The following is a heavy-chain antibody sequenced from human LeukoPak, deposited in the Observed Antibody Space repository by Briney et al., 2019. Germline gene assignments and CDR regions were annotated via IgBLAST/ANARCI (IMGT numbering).Heavy chain of an antibody. V-gene: IGHV3-30*18. Sequence: PGGSLRLTCAGSGFNFGDYYMSWVRQAPGKGLEWVAVISFDGSDKYYADSVKGRFTISRDHSKNTLYLQMSSLRAGDTAVYYCAKGRVEQWLAPDFNSWGQGTLVTVSS. CDR1: GFNFGDYY. CDR3: AKGRVEQWLAPDFNS. D-gene: IGHD6-19*01. CDR2: ISFDGSDK. J-gene: IGHJ4*02.